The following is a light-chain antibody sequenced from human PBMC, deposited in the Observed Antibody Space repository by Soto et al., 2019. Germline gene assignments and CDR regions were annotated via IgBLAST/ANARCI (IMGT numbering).Light chain of an antibody. CDR3: QQYGRSATFT. CDR2: GAT. Sequence: EIVLTQSPGTLSLSPGERATLSCRASQSVSGNYLAWYQQKLGQAPRLLIYGATSRPSGIPDRFSGSVSGTDFTLTLSRPEPEDFAVYYCQQYGRSATFTFGPGTKVDIK. J-gene: IGKJ3*01. V-gene: IGKV3-20*01. CDR1: QSVSGNY.